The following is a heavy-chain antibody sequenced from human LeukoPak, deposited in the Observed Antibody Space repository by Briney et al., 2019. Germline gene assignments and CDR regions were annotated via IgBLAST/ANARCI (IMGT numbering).Heavy chain of an antibody. CDR2: IKQDGSEK. CDR3: ARDWGFWSGSTGFDY. CDR1: GFTFSSYW. J-gene: IGHJ4*02. V-gene: IGHV3-7*01. D-gene: IGHD3-3*01. Sequence: GGPLRLSCAASGFTFSSYWMSWLRQAPGKGLEWVANIKQDGSEKYYVDSVKGRFTISRDNAKNSLYLQMNSLRAEDTAVYYCARDWGFWSGSTGFDYWGQGTLVTVSS.